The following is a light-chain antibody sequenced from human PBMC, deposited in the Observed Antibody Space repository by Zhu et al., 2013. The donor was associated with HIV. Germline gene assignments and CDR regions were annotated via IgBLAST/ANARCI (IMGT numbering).Light chain of an antibody. J-gene: IGKJ3*01. CDR1: QSISNF. CDR3: QQYSDWFALT. CDR2: AAS. Sequence: DIQMTQSPSSLSASVGDRVTITCRASQSISNFLNWYQQKPGKAPKLLIYAASSLQSGVPSRFSGSGSATHFTLTISSLQQPDDFAVYYCQQYSDWFALTFGPGTKLELK. V-gene: IGKV1-39*01.